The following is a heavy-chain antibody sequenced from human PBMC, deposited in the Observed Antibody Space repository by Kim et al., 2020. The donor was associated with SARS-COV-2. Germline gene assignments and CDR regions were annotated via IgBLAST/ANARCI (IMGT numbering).Heavy chain of an antibody. J-gene: IGHJ5*02. V-gene: IGHV4-39*07. D-gene: IGHD6-19*01. CDR1: GGSISSSSYY. CDR3: ARGGSSGWYGWFDP. CDR2: IYYSGST. Sequence: SETLSLTCTVSGGSISSSSYYWGWIRQPPGKGLEWIGSIYYSGSTYYNPSLKSRVTISVDTSKNQFSLKLSSVTAADTAVYYCARGGSSGWYGWFDPWGQGTLVTVSS.